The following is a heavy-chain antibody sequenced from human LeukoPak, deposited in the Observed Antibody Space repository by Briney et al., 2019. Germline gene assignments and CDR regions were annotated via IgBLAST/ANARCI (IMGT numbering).Heavy chain of an antibody. V-gene: IGHV1-69*04. CDR3: ARDLTGDSRGCFDY. Sequence: GASVKVSCKASGGTFSSYAISWVRQAPGQGLEWMGRIIPILGIANYAQKFQGRVTITADKSTSTAYMELSSLRSEDTAVYYCARDLTGDSRGCFDYWGQGTLVTVSS. CDR2: IIPILGIA. J-gene: IGHJ4*02. CDR1: GGTFSSYA. D-gene: IGHD6-19*01.